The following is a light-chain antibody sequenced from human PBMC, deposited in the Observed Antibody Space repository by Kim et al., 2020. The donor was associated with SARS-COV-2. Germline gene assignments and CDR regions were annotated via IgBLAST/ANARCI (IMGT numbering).Light chain of an antibody. CDR3: QQYDNIPLT. Sequence: DIQMTQSPSSLSASVGDRVTITCQASQDISNYLNWYQQKPGKAPKLLIYDASNLETGVPSRFSGSGSGTDFTFTISNLQPGDVATYYCQQYDNIPLTFGQGTRLEI. J-gene: IGKJ5*01. CDR2: DAS. CDR1: QDISNY. V-gene: IGKV1-33*01.